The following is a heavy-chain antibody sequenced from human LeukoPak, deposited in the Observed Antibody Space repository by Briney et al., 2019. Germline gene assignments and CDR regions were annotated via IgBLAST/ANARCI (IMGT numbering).Heavy chain of an antibody. CDR3: ARAGYYDSSGYRYWYFDL. D-gene: IGHD3-22*01. Sequence: GASVKVSCKASGGTFSGYAISWVRQAPGQGLEWMGGIIPIFGTANYAQKFQGRVTITTDESTSTAYMELSSLRSEDTAVYYCARAGYYDSSGYRYWYFDLWGRGTLVTVSS. J-gene: IGHJ2*01. CDR2: IIPIFGTA. CDR1: GGTFSGYA. V-gene: IGHV1-69*05.